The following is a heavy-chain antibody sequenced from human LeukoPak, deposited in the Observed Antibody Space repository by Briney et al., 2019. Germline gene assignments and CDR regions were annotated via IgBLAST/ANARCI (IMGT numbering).Heavy chain of an antibody. Sequence: GGSLRLSCAASGFTFSNAWMSWVRQAPGKGLEWVGLIKSKTDGETTSYATPVKGRFTISRDDSKNTLYLQLNSLRAEDTGLYYCTTVWVPESVAFDIWGQGTLVTVSS. V-gene: IGHV3-15*01. CDR1: GFTFSNAW. CDR3: TTVWVPESVAFDI. J-gene: IGHJ4*02. D-gene: IGHD1-26*01. CDR2: IKSKTDGETT.